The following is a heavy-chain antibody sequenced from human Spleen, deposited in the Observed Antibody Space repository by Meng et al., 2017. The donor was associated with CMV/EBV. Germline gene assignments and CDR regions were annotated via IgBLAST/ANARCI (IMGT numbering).Heavy chain of an antibody. CDR1: GFTFSNYA. Sequence: GGSLRLSCAASGFTFSNYAMNWVRQAPGKGLEWVSSISGSGTNTYYADSVKGRFTISRDTSKNTLYMQMNSLRAEETAVYYCAKNSAYDRRFDYWGQGTLVTVSS. CDR2: ISGSGTNT. J-gene: IGHJ4*02. D-gene: IGHD3-9*01. V-gene: IGHV3-23*01. CDR3: AKNSAYDRRFDY.